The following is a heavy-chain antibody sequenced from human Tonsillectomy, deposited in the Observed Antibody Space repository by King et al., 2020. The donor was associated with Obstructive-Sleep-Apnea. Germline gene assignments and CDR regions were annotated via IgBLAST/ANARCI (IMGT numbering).Heavy chain of an antibody. Sequence: TLKESGPTLVKPTQTLTLTCTFSGFSLTTSGVGVGWIGQPPGNALECLALIYFDDDKLYNPSLKSRLTITKDTSKNQVVLTMTNMDPVDTATYYCAHSWTGTTYFDYWGQGTLVTVSS. V-gene: IGHV2-5*02. CDR3: AHSWTGTTYFDY. J-gene: IGHJ4*02. CDR1: GFSLTTSGVG. D-gene: IGHD1-7*01. CDR2: IYFDDDK.